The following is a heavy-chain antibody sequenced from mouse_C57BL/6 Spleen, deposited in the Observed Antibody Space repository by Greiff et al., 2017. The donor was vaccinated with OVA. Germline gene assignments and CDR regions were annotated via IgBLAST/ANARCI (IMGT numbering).Heavy chain of an antibody. CDR2: IYPGSGST. CDR1: GYTFTSYW. J-gene: IGHJ1*03. V-gene: IGHV1-55*01. CDR3: ARYDYGNFDV. Sequence: QVQLKESGAELVKPGASVKMSCKASGYTFTSYWITWVKQRPGQGLEWIGDIYPGSGSTNYNEKFKSKATLTVDTSSSTAYMQLSSLTSEDSAVYYCARYDYGNFDVWGTGTTVTVSS. D-gene: IGHD2-3*01.